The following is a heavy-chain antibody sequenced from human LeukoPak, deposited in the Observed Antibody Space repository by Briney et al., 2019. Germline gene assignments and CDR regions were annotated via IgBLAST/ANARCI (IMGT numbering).Heavy chain of an antibody. D-gene: IGHD5-24*01. CDR2: IIPIFGTA. CDR3: AADPDGYKPYGAFDI. Sequence: SVKVSCKASGGTFSSYAIIWVRQAPGQGLEWMGGIIPIFGTANYAQKFQGRVTITTDESTSTAYMELSSLRSEDTAVYYCAADPDGYKPYGAFDIWGQGTMVTVSS. V-gene: IGHV1-69*05. CDR1: GGTFSSYA. J-gene: IGHJ3*02.